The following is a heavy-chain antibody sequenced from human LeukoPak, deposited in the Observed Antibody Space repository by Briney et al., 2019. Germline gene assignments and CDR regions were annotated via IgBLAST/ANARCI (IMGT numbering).Heavy chain of an antibody. V-gene: IGHV1-8*01. CDR1: GYTFTSYD. CDR2: MNPNSGNT. D-gene: IGHD3-9*01. Sequence: ASVKVSCKASGYTFTSYDINWVRQATGQGLEWMGWMNPNSGNTGYAQKFQGRVTMTRNTSISTACMELSSLRSEDTAVYYCALILTGYSRFDYWGQGTLVTVSS. CDR3: ALILTGYSRFDY. J-gene: IGHJ4*02.